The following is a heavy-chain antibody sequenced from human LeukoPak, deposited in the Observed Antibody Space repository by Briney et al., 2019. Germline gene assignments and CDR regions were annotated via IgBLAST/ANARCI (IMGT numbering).Heavy chain of an antibody. Sequence: SVKVSCKASGGTFSSYAISWVRQAPGQGLEWMGGITPIFGTANYAQKFQGRVTITADESTSTAYMELSSLRSEDTAVYYCARDLSGWLGLGSRGSFDYWGQGTLVTVSS. V-gene: IGHV1-69*13. CDR1: GGTFSSYA. J-gene: IGHJ4*02. CDR3: ARDLSGWLGLGSRGSFDY. CDR2: ITPIFGTA. D-gene: IGHD6-19*01.